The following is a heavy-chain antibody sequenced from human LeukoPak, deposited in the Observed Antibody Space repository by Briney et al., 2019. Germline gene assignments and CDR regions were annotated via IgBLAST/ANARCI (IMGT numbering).Heavy chain of an antibody. CDR3: ARSKDIVVVPASRSFDY. J-gene: IGHJ4*02. D-gene: IGHD2-2*01. CDR2: INHSGST. CDR1: GGSFSGYY. Sequence: SETLSLTCAVYGGSFSGYYWSWIRQPPGKGLEWIGEINHSGSTNYNPSLKSRVTTSVDTSKNQFSLKLSSVTAADTAVYYCARSKDIVVVPASRSFDYWGQGTLVTVSS. V-gene: IGHV4-34*01.